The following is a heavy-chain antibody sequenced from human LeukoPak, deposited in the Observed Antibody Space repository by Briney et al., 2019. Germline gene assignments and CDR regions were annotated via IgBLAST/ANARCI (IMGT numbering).Heavy chain of an antibody. CDR2: IVVGSGNT. CDR3: AAGPYSSSSGGVFDY. CDR1: GFTFTSSA. Sequence: SVKVSCKASGFTFTSSAVQWVRQARGQRLEWIGWIVVGSGNTNYAQKFQERVTITRDMSTSTAYMELSSLRSEDTAVYYCAAGPYSSSSGGVFDYWGQGTLVTVSS. V-gene: IGHV1-58*01. J-gene: IGHJ4*02. D-gene: IGHD6-6*01.